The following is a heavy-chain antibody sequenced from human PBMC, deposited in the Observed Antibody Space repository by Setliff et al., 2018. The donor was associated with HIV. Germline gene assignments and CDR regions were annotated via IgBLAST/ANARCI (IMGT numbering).Heavy chain of an antibody. D-gene: IGHD6-19*01. CDR2: ISNSGSTI. CDR3: ARDCVAVAGTGPDAFDI. CDR1: GFTFSSYE. V-gene: IGHV3-48*03. J-gene: IGHJ3*02. Sequence: GSLRLSCAASGFTFSSYEMNWVRQAPGKGLEWVSYISNSGSTIYYADSVKGRFTISRDNAKNSLYLQMNSLRAEDTAVYYCARDCVAVAGTGPDAFDIWGRGTMVTVSS.